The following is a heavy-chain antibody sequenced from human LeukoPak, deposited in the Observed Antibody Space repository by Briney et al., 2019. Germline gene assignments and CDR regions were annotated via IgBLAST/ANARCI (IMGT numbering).Heavy chain of an antibody. D-gene: IGHD4-23*01. Sequence: GASVKVSCKASGYTFTSYYMHWVRQAPGQGLEWMGIINPSGGSTSYAQKFQGRVTMTRDTSTSTVYMELNSLRSEDTAVYYCARDPSTVVNRYYYYMDVWGKGTTVTVSS. CDR2: INPSGGST. CDR3: ARDPSTVVNRYYYYMDV. V-gene: IGHV1-46*03. J-gene: IGHJ6*03. CDR1: GYTFTSYY.